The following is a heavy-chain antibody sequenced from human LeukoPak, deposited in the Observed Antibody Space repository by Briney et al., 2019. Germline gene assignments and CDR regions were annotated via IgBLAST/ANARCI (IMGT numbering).Heavy chain of an antibody. V-gene: IGHV3-9*01. Sequence: GRSLRLSCSASGFTFDDYAMHWVRPAPGKGLEWVSGISGNSGSIGHADSVKGRFTISRDNAKNTLYLQMNSLRAEDTAVYYCARDRGVRVVVPAATSSYYYYYMDVWGKGTTVTISS. CDR1: GFTFDDYA. CDR2: ISGNSGSI. D-gene: IGHD2-2*01. J-gene: IGHJ6*03. CDR3: ARDRGVRVVVPAATSSYYYYYMDV.